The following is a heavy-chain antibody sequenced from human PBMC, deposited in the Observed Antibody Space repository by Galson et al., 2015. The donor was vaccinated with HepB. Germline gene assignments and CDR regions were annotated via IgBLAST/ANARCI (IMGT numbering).Heavy chain of an antibody. Sequence: SLRLSCAASGFTFSSYGTHWVRQAPGKGLEWVAVISYDGSNKYYADSVKGRFTISRDNSKNTLYLQMNSLRAEDTAVYYCAKDHIVVVTAIKFRPDYWGQGTLVTVSS. V-gene: IGHV3-30*18. CDR3: AKDHIVVVTAIKFRPDY. CDR2: ISYDGSNK. CDR1: GFTFSSYG. D-gene: IGHD2-21*02. J-gene: IGHJ4*02.